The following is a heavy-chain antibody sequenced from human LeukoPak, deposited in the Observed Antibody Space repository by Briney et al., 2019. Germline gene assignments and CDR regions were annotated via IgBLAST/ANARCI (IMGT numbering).Heavy chain of an antibody. CDR3: ARGLSGPYYYYYMDV. D-gene: IGHD2-15*01. CDR1: GYTFTVYY. V-gene: IGHV1-2*02. CDR2: INPNNGDT. Sequence: ASVKVSCKASGYTFTVYYIHWMRQAPGQTLEWMGWINPNNGDTNYAQKFQGRVTMTRDTSISTAYMELSRLRSDDTAVYYCARGLSGPYYYYYMDVWGKGTSVTVSS. J-gene: IGHJ6*03.